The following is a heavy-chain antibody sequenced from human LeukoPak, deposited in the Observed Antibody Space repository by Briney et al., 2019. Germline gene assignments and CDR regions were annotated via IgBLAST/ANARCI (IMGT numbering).Heavy chain of an antibody. J-gene: IGHJ6*03. CDR1: GGSISSSSYY. V-gene: IGHV4-39*07. CDR2: IYYSGST. Sequence: PSETLSLTCTVSGGSISSSSYYWGWIRQPPGKGLEWIGSIYYSGSTYYNPSLKSRVTISVDTSKNQFSLKLSSVTAADTAVYYCARGTWDYMDVWGKGTTVTVSS. CDR3: ARGTWDYMDV. D-gene: IGHD1-26*01.